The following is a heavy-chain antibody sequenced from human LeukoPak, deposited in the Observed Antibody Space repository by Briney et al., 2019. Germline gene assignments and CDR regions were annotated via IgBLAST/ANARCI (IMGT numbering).Heavy chain of an antibody. CDR1: GFTFSSYE. V-gene: IGHV3-48*03. D-gene: IGHD2-8*01. Sequence: GGSLRLSCAAFGFTFSSYEMNWARQAPGKGLEWVSHISSSGSTTHYADSVKGRFTISRDNAKDSVYLQMNSLRAEDTAVYYCARTMANFDLWGQGTLVTVSS. CDR3: ARTMANFDL. J-gene: IGHJ4*02. CDR2: ISSSGSTT.